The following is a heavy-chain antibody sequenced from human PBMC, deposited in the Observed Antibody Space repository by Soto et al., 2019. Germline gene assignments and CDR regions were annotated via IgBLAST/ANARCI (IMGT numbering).Heavy chain of an antibody. Sequence: SVKVSCKASGYSLTGYYMHWVRRAPGQGLEWMGITNPRDGSTNYAQKFQGRVTMTSDTSTSTVYMEMSSLRSDDTAMYYCARSYVTSRPIDFWGQGTLVTVSS. D-gene: IGHD3-10*02. CDR2: TNPRDGST. J-gene: IGHJ4*02. CDR3: ARSYVTSRPIDF. CDR1: GYSLTGYY. V-gene: IGHV1-46*01.